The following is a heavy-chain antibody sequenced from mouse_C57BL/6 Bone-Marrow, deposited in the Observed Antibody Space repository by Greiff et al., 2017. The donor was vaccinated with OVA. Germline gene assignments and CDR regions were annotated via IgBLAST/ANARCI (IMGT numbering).Heavy chain of an antibody. CDR1: GYTFTSYW. Sequence: QVQLQQPGAELVKPGASVKMSCKASGYTFTSYWITWVKQRPGQGLEWIGDIYPGSGSTNYNEKFKSKATLTVDTSSSTAYMQLSSLTSEDSAVYYCASRITTVVANDYWGQGTTLTVSS. CDR3: ASRITTVVANDY. J-gene: IGHJ2*01. D-gene: IGHD1-1*01. CDR2: IYPGSGST. V-gene: IGHV1-55*01.